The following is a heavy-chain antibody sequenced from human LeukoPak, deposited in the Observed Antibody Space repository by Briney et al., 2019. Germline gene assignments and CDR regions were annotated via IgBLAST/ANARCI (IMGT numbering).Heavy chain of an antibody. CDR2: ISSSGSTI. V-gene: IGHV3-11*01. D-gene: IGHD4-17*01. CDR3: ARDMTRTTVTTMGIYDY. J-gene: IGHJ4*02. Sequence: PGGSLRHSCVASAFTFSDYYMSWIRQAPGKGLEWVSYISSSGSTIYYADSVEGRFTISRDNAKNSLYLQMNSLRAEDTAVYYCARDMTRTTVTTMGIYDYWGQGTLVTVSS. CDR1: AFTFSDYY.